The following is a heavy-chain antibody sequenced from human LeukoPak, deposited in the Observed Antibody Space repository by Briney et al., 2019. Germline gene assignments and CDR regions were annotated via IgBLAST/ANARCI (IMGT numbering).Heavy chain of an antibody. Sequence: GASVKVSCKASGYTFTSYGISWVRQAPGQGLEWMGWISAYNGNTNYAQKLQGRVTMTTDTSTSTAYMELRSLRSDDTAVYYCARTQSRERDFWSGYYTGYYYYYGMDVWGQGTTVTVSS. J-gene: IGHJ6*02. CDR3: ARTQSRERDFWSGYYTGYYYYYGMDV. CDR1: GYTFTSYG. V-gene: IGHV1-18*01. CDR2: ISAYNGNT. D-gene: IGHD3-3*01.